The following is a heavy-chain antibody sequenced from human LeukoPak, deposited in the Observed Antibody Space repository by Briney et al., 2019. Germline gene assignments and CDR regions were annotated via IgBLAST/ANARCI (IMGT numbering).Heavy chain of an antibody. CDR3: ARDRLYLRVEGLDY. J-gene: IGHJ4*02. V-gene: IGHV3-30-3*01. D-gene: IGHD2-8*01. Sequence: PGRSLRLSCAASGYTFSSYGMHWVRQAPGKGLEWVAVISYDGSNKYYADSVKGRFTISRDNSKNTLYLQMNSLRAEDTAVYYCARDRLYLRVEGLDYWGQGTLVTVSS. CDR2: ISYDGSNK. CDR1: GYTFSSYG.